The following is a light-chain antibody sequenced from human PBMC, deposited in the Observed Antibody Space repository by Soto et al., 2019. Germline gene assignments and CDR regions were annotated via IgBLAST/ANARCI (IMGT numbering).Light chain of an antibody. CDR1: HSVGST. CDR3: QQYYDTPST. J-gene: IGKJ1*01. V-gene: IGKV3-15*01. Sequence: ETVMTQSPATLSVSPGESATLSYRASHSVGSTLAWYQQKPGQAPRLLMFDTSTRATGIPARFSGSGSGTEFTLTISSLQAEDVAIYYCQQYYDTPSTFGQGTKVDI. CDR2: DTS.